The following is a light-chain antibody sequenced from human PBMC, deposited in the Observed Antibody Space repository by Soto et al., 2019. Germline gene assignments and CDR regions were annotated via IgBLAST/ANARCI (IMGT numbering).Light chain of an antibody. V-gene: IGKV3-20*01. CDR1: QSLSVSY. Sequence: EIVLTQSPGTLSLSPGDRVTLSCRASQSLSVSYIAWYQQKPGQAPRLLIYSTSTRAAGIPDRFTGRGSGTHFTLAISRLEPEDFAVYYCHQFGDSPQTFGQGTTVEV. J-gene: IGKJ1*01. CDR2: STS. CDR3: HQFGDSPQT.